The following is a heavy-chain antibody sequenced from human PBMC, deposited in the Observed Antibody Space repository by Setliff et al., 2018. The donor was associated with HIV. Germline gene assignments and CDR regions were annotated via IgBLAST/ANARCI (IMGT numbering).Heavy chain of an antibody. Sequence: SETLSLTCAVSGGSISSHYWSWIRLPPGKGLEWIGHVYYTGSANYNPSLKSRVTISVDTSKNQISPKLTSVTAADTAVYFCARDRAVADDFDCWGQGTLVTVSS. CDR3: ARDRAVADDFDC. V-gene: IGHV4-59*11. J-gene: IGHJ4*02. D-gene: IGHD6-19*01. CDR1: GGSISSHY. CDR2: VYYTGSA.